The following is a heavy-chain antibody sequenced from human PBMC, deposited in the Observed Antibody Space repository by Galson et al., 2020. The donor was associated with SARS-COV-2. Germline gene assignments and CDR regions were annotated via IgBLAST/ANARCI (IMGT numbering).Heavy chain of an antibody. CDR2: IYYSGST. CDR1: GGSISTDNFY. Sequence: SETLSLTCSVSGGSISTDNFYWGWIRQPPGKGLEWIGSIYYSGSTNYNPSLKSRVTISVDTSKNQFSLKLSSVTAADTAVYYCARAYYHDSSGYEGGWLDRWGQGTLVTVSS. J-gene: IGHJ5*02. V-gene: IGHV4-39*07. CDR3: ARAYYHDSSGYEGGWLDR. D-gene: IGHD3-22*01.